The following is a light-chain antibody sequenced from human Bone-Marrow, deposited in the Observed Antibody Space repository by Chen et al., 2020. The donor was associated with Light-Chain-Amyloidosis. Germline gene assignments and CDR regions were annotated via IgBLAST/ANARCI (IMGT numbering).Light chain of an antibody. Sequence: QSALTQAASVSGSPGPSTTIPRTGTSSDIGHYHLVSWYQHHPGKAPKLLIYEVTKRPSGVSNRFSGSKSGNTASLTISGLQAEDEADYYCCSYVGGYSFVVGTGTRVTVL. CDR2: EVT. CDR1: SSDIGHYHL. J-gene: IGLJ1*01. CDR3: CSYVGGYSFV. V-gene: IGLV2-23*02.